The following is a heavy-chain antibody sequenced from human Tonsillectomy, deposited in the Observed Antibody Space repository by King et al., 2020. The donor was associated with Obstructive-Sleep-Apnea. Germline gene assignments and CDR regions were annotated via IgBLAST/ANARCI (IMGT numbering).Heavy chain of an antibody. CDR2: IYYSGTT. J-gene: IGHJ4*02. Sequence: VQLQESGPGLVKPSETLSLTCTVSGASMTRNYWSWLRQSPEKGLEWIGYIYYSGTTNYNPSLTSRVAISIDTSKNQFSLKLNSLTAADTAIYYCARVDGLVGAHPFDYWGQGTLVTVSS. V-gene: IGHV4-59*01. CDR3: ARVDGLVGAHPFDY. D-gene: IGHD1-26*01. CDR1: GASMTRNY.